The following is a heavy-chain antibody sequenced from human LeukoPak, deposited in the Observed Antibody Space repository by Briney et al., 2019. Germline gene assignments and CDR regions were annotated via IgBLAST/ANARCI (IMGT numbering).Heavy chain of an antibody. V-gene: IGHV4-39*01. D-gene: IGHD2-21*02. CDR2: MYYSGST. CDR1: VGSLSSSRYC. Sequence: SETLSLTCTLSVGSLSSSRYCWGWTRQPPGKWVEWIGSMYYSGSTYYNPSLKSRLTISVDTSQNQFSLKLSSVTAADTAVYYCASQTDYYFDYWGQGTLVTVSS. CDR3: ASQTDYYFDY. J-gene: IGHJ4*02.